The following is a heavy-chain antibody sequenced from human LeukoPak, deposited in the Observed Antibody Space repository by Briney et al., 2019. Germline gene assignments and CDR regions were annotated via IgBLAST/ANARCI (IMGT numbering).Heavy chain of an antibody. CDR2: IIPIFGTA. D-gene: IGHD6-6*01. Sequence: SVKVSCKASGGTFSSYAISWVRQAPGQGLEWMGGIIPIFGTANYAQKFQGRVTITADESTSTAYMELSSLRSEDTAVYYCARIIAARPLYYYYMDVWGKGTTVTVSS. CDR3: ARIIAARPLYYYYMDV. J-gene: IGHJ6*03. CDR1: GGTFSSYA. V-gene: IGHV1-69*01.